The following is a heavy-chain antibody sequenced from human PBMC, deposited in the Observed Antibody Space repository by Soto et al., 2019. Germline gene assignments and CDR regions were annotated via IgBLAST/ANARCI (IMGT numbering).Heavy chain of an antibody. CDR3: ARSQGSSTSLEIYYYYYGMDV. Sequence: ASVKVSCKASGYTFTSYYMHWVRQAPGQGLEWMGIIIPIRGRTIYAQNFQGRVTMTRDMSTSTVFIELSSLRFEDTAVYYFARSQGSSTSLEIYYYYYGMDVWGQGTTVTVSS. CDR1: GYTFTSYY. D-gene: IGHD2-2*01. V-gene: IGHV1-46*03. J-gene: IGHJ6*02. CDR2: IIPIRGRT.